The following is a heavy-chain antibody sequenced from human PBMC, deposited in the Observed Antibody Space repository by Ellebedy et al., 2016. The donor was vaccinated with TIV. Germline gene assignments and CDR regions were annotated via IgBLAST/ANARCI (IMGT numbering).Heavy chain of an antibody. CDR3: ARDWSGH. J-gene: IGHJ4*02. Sequence: AASVNVSCKTSGYTFTSYGISWVRQAPGQGLEWMGWISANNGDTNYAQKFQGRVTMTTDTSTTTVYMELRSLRSDDTAVYYCARDWSGHWGQGTLVTVSS. V-gene: IGHV1-18*04. CDR1: GYTFTSYG. D-gene: IGHD3-3*01. CDR2: ISANNGDT.